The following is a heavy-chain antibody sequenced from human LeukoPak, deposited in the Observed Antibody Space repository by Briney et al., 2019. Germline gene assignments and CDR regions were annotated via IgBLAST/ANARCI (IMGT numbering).Heavy chain of an antibody. V-gene: IGHV4-39*01. J-gene: IGHJ6*03. D-gene: IGHD6-13*01. Sequence: PSETLSLTCTVSGGSISSSSYYWGWIRQPPGKGLEWIGSIYYSGSTYYNPSLKSRVTISVDTSKNQFSLKLSSVTAADTAVYYCANPGAAGYYYYMDVWGKGTTVTVSS. CDR3: ANPGAAGYYYYMDV. CDR1: GGSISSSSYY. CDR2: IYYSGST.